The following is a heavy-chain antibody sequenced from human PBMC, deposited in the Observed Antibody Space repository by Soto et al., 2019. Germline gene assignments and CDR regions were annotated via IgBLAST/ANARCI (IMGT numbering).Heavy chain of an antibody. Sequence: SETLSLTCTVSGGSISSGDYYWSWIRQPPGKGLEWIGYIYYSGSTYYNPSLKSRVTISVDTSKNQFSLKLSSVTAADTAVYYCARVLTYSSGSQPPLYYGMDVWGQGTTVTVS. D-gene: IGHD3-22*01. V-gene: IGHV4-30-4*01. CDR1: GGSISSGDYY. J-gene: IGHJ6*02. CDR2: IYYSGST. CDR3: ARVLTYSSGSQPPLYYGMDV.